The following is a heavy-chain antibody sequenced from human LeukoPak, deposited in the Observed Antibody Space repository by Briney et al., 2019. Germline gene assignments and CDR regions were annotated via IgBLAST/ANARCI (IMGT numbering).Heavy chain of an antibody. CDR1: GGSFSGYY. Sequence: SETLSLTCAVYGGSFSGYYWSWIRQPPGKGLEWIGEISHSGSTNYNPSLKSRVTISVDTSKNQFSLKPSSVTAADTAVYYCARGGSRIVVVVAARKPHYFDYWGQGTLVTVSS. CDR2: ISHSGST. D-gene: IGHD2-15*01. CDR3: ARGGSRIVVVVAARKPHYFDY. J-gene: IGHJ4*02. V-gene: IGHV4-34*01.